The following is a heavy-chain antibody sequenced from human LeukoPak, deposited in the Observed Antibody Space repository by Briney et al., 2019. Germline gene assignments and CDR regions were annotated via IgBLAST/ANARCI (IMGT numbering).Heavy chain of an antibody. CDR2: IKQDGSEK. Sequence: GGSLRLSCAASGFTFSSYWMSWVRQAPGKGLEWVANIKQDGSEKYYVDSMKGRFTISRDNAKNSLYLQMNSLRAEDTAVYYCARDRGSSVSEGIDYWGQGTLVTVSS. CDR3: ARDRGSSVSEGIDY. CDR1: GFTFSSYW. D-gene: IGHD6-6*01. V-gene: IGHV3-7*01. J-gene: IGHJ4*02.